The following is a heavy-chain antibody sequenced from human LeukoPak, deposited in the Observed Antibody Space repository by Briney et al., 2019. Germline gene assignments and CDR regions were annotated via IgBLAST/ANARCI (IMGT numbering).Heavy chain of an antibody. CDR1: GYTFTSYY. Sequence: GASVKVSCKASGYTFTSYYMHWVRQAPGQGLEWMGIINPSGGSTSYAQKFQGRVSMTRDTSTSTVYMELSSLRSEDTAVYYCARVEKREYYFDYWGQGTLVTVSS. J-gene: IGHJ4*02. CDR2: INPSGGST. D-gene: IGHD3-10*01. CDR3: ARVEKREYYFDY. V-gene: IGHV1-46*01.